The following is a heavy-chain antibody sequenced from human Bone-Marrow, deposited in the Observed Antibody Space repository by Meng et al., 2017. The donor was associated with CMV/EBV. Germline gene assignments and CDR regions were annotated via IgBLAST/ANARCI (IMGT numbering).Heavy chain of an antibody. J-gene: IGHJ6*02. Sequence: ASVKVSCKASGYTFTSYYMHWVRQAPGQGLEWMGIINPSGGSTSYAQKFQGRVTMTRDTSTSTVYMELSSLRSEDTAVYYCARGLVDQWRTKIDYYYYGMDVWGQGTMVTVSS. D-gene: IGHD6-19*01. CDR2: INPSGGST. V-gene: IGHV1-46*01. CDR3: ARGLVDQWRTKIDYYYYGMDV. CDR1: GYTFTSYY.